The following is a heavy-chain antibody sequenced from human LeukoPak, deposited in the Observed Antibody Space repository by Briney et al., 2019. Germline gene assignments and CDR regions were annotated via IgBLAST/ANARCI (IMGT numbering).Heavy chain of an antibody. CDR3: ARDRYYYDSSGYSNWFDP. CDR1: SGSISSSSYY. Sequence: SETLSLTCTVSSGSISSSSYYWGWIRQPPGKGLEWIGSIYYSGSTYYNPSLKSRVTISVDTSKNQFSLKLSSVTAADTAVYYCARDRYYYDSSGYSNWFDPWGQGTLVTVSS. CDR2: IYYSGST. J-gene: IGHJ5*02. D-gene: IGHD3-22*01. V-gene: IGHV4-39*07.